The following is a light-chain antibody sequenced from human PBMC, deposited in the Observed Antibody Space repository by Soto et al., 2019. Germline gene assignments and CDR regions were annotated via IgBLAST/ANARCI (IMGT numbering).Light chain of an antibody. CDR2: GAS. CDR3: QQYNNWPWT. CDR1: QSVSIN. J-gene: IGKJ1*01. Sequence: EIVMTQSPATLSVSPGERATLSCSASQSVSINLAWYQQKPGQAPSLLIYGASTRATGIPARFSGGGSGPEFTLTISNLQSEDFAVYYCQQYNNWPWTFGQGTKVEIK. V-gene: IGKV3-15*01.